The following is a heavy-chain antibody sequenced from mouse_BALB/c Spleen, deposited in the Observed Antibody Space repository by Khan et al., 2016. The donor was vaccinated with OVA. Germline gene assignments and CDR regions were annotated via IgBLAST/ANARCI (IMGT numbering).Heavy chain of an antibody. CDR1: GDSITSGY. J-gene: IGHJ3*01. CDR3: ARSTYRSAFAY. CDR2: MIYTGYT. V-gene: IGHV3-8*02. D-gene: IGHD2-14*01. Sequence: EVQLQESGPSLVKPSQTLSLTCSVTGDSITSGYWSWIRKFPGNKLEYMGYMIYTGYTDYNPSLKRRLAITRHTAKTQYYLHWNAEVTECTSTYYCARSTYRSAFAYWGQGTLVTVSA.